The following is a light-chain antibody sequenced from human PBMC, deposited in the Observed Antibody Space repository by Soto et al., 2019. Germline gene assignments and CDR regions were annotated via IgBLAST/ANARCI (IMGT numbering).Light chain of an antibody. J-gene: IGKJ4*01. CDR3: QQVKSYPRT. CDR1: QAITNN. CDR2: EES. V-gene: IGKV1-9*01. Sequence: IHLTQSPSSLSASLGDGLTITCRASQAITNNLAWYQQKPGNPPRLLIYEESTLHSGVPSRFSGRKVGTQFILTIDSLQPEDFATYYCQQVKSYPRTFGGGAKV.